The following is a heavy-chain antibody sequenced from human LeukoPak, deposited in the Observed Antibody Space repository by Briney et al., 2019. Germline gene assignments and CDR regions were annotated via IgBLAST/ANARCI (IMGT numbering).Heavy chain of an antibody. J-gene: IGHJ3*02. CDR1: GGSISSYY. V-gene: IGHV4-59*01. CDR2: ICYSGST. CDR3: ARLTREVVRYFDSTGNDAFDI. D-gene: IGHD3-9*01. Sequence: AETLSLTCTVSGGSISSYYWSWIRQPPGKGLEWIGYICYSGSTNYNPSLKSRVTISVDTSKNQFSLKLSSVTAADTAVYYCARLTREVVRYFDSTGNDAFDIWGQGTMVTVSS.